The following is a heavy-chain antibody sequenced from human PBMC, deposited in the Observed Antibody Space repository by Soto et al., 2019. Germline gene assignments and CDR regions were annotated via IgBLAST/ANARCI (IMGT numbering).Heavy chain of an antibody. CDR1: GYRFTKYW. J-gene: IGHJ4*02. CDR2: IYPGDSDT. V-gene: IGHV5-51*01. D-gene: IGHD2-15*01. CDR3: ARDYCSGTTSSDFDY. Sequence: ESLKISCKGSGYRFTKYWIGWVRQMPGKGLEWMGIIYPGDSDTRYSPSFQAQVTISADKSINTAYLQWSSLKASDTAMYYCARDYCSGTTSSDFDYWGQGTQFPVSS.